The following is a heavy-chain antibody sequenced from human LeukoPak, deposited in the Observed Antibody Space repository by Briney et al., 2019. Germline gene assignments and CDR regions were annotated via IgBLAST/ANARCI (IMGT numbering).Heavy chain of an antibody. J-gene: IGHJ6*02. V-gene: IGHV4-59*01. CDR2: IYYSGST. CDR3: ARRGPYYYYGMDV. Sequence: SETLSLTCAVYGGSISSYYWSWIRQPPGKGLEWIGYIYYSGSTNYNPSLKSRVTMSVDTSKNQFSLKLSSVTAADTAVYYCARRGPYYYYGMDVWGQGTTVTVSS. CDR1: GGSISSYY.